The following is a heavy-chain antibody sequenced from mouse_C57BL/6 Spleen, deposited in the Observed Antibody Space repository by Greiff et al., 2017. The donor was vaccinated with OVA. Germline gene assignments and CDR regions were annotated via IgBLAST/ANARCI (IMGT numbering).Heavy chain of an antibody. CDR1: GYTFTTYP. J-gene: IGHJ4*01. V-gene: IGHV1-47*01. CDR2: FHPYNDDT. D-gene: IGHD2-2*01. CDR3: AVIYYGYDGYAMDY. Sequence: QVQLKQSGAELVKPGASVKMSCKASGYTFTTYPIEWMKQNHGKSLEWIGNFHPYNDDTKYNEKFKGKATLTVEKSSSTVYLELSRLTSDDSAVYYCAVIYYGYDGYAMDYWGQGTSVTVSS.